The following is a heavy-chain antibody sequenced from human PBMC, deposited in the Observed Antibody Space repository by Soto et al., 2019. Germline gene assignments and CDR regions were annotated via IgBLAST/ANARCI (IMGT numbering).Heavy chain of an antibody. V-gene: IGHV3-30-3*01. CDR3: AREAAALGPFDY. D-gene: IGHD6-13*01. J-gene: IGHJ4*02. CDR2: ISYDGSNK. CDR1: GFTFSSYS. Sequence: GGSLRLSCAASGFTFSSYSMHWVRPAPGKGLEWVAVISYDGSNKYYADSVKGRFTISRDNSKNTLYLQMNSLRAEDTAVYYCAREAAALGPFDYWGQGTLVTVSS.